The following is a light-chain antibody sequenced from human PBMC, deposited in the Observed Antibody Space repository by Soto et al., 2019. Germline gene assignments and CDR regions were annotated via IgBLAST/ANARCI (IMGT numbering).Light chain of an antibody. Sequence: IQLTQSPSSVSASLGDRVTITCRASQDIIAYLAWYQHKPGRAPELLIRAASTWQSGVPSRFSVSGSGTDFTLTINRLEHEDFATYYGQQAYSFPITFGQGTRLEIK. CDR1: QDIIAY. CDR2: AAS. CDR3: QQAYSFPIT. J-gene: IGKJ5*01. V-gene: IGKV1D-12*01.